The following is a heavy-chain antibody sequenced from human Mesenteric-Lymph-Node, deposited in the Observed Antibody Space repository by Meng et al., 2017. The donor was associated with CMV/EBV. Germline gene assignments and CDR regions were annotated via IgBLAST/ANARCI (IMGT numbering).Heavy chain of an antibody. CDR2: IYYSGST. J-gene: IGHJ4*02. V-gene: IGHV4-59*01. Sequence: SETLSLTCTVSGGSISNYYCSWIRQPPGKGLEWIGYIYYSGSTNYNPSLKSRLTISVDTSKNQFSLKLNSVTAADTAVYYCARGYCSGGSCYPGSYWGQGTLVTVSS. CDR1: GGSISNYY. CDR3: ARGYCSGGSCYPGSY. D-gene: IGHD2-15*01.